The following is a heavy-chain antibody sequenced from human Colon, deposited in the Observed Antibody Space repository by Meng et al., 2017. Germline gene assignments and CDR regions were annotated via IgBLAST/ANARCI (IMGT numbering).Heavy chain of an antibody. J-gene: IGHJ4*02. CDR3: ARGQVFLLHYFDY. CDR2: ISEGGGI. V-gene: IGHV4-34*02. CDR1: GVSLSRYF. Sequence: HVRLLQWGAQLLKPSELLSLCCHVYGVSLSRYFCSWFRRTPGKDMEWIGGISEGGGILYNPSLKSRGFISVDTSNSEFTLKLLSVIDADTGVYYCARGQVFLLHYFDYWGQGTLVTVSS. D-gene: IGHD3-16*01.